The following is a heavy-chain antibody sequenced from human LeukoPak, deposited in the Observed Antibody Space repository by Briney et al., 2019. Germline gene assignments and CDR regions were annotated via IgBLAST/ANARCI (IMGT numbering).Heavy chain of an antibody. J-gene: IGHJ4*02. D-gene: IGHD3-22*01. CDR1: GFTFSSYG. V-gene: IGHV3-30*02. Sequence: PGGSLRLSCAASGFTFSSYGMHWVRQAPGKGLEWVAFILYDATNEYYADSVKGRFTISRDNSKNTVHLQMNSLRDEDTAVYYCAKPYYYDSSGYYSYFDHWGQGTLVTVSS. CDR2: ILYDATNE. CDR3: AKPYYYDSSGYYSYFDH.